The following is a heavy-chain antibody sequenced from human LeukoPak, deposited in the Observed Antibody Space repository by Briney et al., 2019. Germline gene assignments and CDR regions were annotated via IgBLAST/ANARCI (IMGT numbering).Heavy chain of an antibody. CDR2: IKSKTDGGTT. V-gene: IGHV3-15*01. D-gene: IGHD3-16*02. CDR3: TTDFDMITFGGVIVTFNY. CDR1: GFTFSNAW. Sequence: GGSLRLSCAASGFTFSNAWMSWVRQAPGKGLEWVGRIKSKTDGGTTDYAAPMKGRFTISRDDSKNTLYLQMNSLKTEDTAVYYCTTDFDMITFGGVIVTFNYWGQGTLVTVSS. J-gene: IGHJ4*02.